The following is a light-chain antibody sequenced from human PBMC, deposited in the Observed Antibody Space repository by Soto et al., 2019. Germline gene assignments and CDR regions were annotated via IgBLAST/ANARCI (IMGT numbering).Light chain of an antibody. CDR1: ENINSY. CDR2: AAS. J-gene: IGKJ1*01. CDR3: QHNYSRLVT. Sequence: DIQMTQSPSSLSASVEDRVIITCRASENINSYLNWYQQKPGKAPKLLIYAASSLQSGVPSRFSGRGSETVFSLTINNLQPEDSATYYCQHNYSRLVTFGQGTKVEIK. V-gene: IGKV1-39*01.